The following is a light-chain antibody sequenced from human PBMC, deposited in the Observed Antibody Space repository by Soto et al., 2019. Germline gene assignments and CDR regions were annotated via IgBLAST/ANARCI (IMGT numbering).Light chain of an antibody. J-gene: IGLJ1*01. V-gene: IGLV2-14*03. Sequence: QSVLTQPASVSGSPGQSITISCTGTSSDVGAYDYVSWYQQHPDKAPKLMIYEVSNRPSGVSNRFSGSKSVNTATLTISRLPADEEADYYCTSYTSSSTQVFGTGTKLTVL. CDR3: TSYTSSSTQV. CDR1: SSDVGAYDY. CDR2: EVS.